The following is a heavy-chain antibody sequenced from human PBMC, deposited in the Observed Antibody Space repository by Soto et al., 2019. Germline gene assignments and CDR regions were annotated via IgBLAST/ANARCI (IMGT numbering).Heavy chain of an antibody. CDR3: ARHQSHSSSYVDP. J-gene: IGHJ5*02. D-gene: IGHD6-13*01. Sequence: QLQLQESGPGLVKPSETLSLTCTVSGGSISSSSYYWGWIRQPPGKGLEWIGSIYYSGSTYYNPSLKRRATISVDTSTHPFSLKLSSVTAADTAVYYCARHQSHSSSYVDPWGQGTLVTVSS. V-gene: IGHV4-39*01. CDR1: GGSISSSSYY. CDR2: IYYSGST.